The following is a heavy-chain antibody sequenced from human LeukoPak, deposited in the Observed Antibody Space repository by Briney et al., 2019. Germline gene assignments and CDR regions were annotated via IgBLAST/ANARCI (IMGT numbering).Heavy chain of an antibody. J-gene: IGHJ3*01. D-gene: IGHD3-3*01. CDR1: GVSISPYY. V-gene: IGHV4-4*09. Sequence: PSETLSLTCAVSGVSISPYYWAWIRQPPGKGLEWIGYIHTSGSNNQYPSLKSRVTISVDKSKYHFSLRLTSVTAADTAVYYCARLSAAVHLGAFDLWGQGTMVTVSS. CDR3: ARLSAAVHLGAFDL. CDR2: IHTSGSN.